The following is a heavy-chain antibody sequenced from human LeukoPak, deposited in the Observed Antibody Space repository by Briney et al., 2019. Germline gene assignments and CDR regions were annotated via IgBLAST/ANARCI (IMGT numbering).Heavy chain of an antibody. D-gene: IGHD6-19*01. CDR3: ASSVAGRLPVDY. J-gene: IGHJ4*02. CDR1: GFTFSSYS. Sequence: PGGSLRLSCAASGFTFSSYSMNWVRQAPGKGLEWVSSISSSSSYIYYADSVKGRFTISRDNAKNSLYLQMNSLRAEDTAVYYRASSVAGRLPVDYWGQGTLVTVSS. CDR2: ISSSSSYI. V-gene: IGHV3-21*01.